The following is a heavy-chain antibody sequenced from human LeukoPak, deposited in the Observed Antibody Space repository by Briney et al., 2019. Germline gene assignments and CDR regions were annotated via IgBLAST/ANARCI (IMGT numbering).Heavy chain of an antibody. Sequence: GGSLRLSCAASGFTVSSDYMSWVRQAPGKGLEWVSSISSSSSYIYYADSVKGRFTISRDNAENSLYLQMNSLRAEDTAVYYCARDRIVGATTSGYWGQGTPVTVSS. J-gene: IGHJ4*02. CDR3: ARDRIVGATTSGY. CDR1: GFTVSSDY. D-gene: IGHD1-26*01. CDR2: ISSSSSYI. V-gene: IGHV3-21*01.